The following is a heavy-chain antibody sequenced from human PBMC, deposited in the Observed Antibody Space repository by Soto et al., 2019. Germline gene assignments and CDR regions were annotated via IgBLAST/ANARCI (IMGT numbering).Heavy chain of an antibody. CDR3: ARDEPHYYDSSGYYYSY. CDR1: GYTFTSYY. J-gene: IGHJ4*02. D-gene: IGHD3-22*01. Sequence: QVQLVQSGAEVKKPGASVKVSCKASGYTFTSYYMHWVRQAPGQGLEWMGIINPSGGSTSYAQKFQGRVNMTRDTSTSTVYMELRSLRSEDTAVYYCARDEPHYYDSSGYYYSYWGQGTPVTVSS. CDR2: INPSGGST. V-gene: IGHV1-46*01.